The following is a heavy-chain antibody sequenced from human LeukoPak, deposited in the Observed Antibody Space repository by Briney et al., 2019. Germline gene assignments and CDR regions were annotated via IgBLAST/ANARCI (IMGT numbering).Heavy chain of an antibody. CDR3: ARGLEMATIEDY. CDR2: ISGSGGST. Sequence: PGGSLRLSCAASGFTFSSYAMSWVRQAPGKGLEWVSAISGSGGSTYYADSVKGRFTISRDNAKNSLYLQMNSLRAEDTAVYYCARGLEMATIEDYWGQGTLVTVSS. J-gene: IGHJ4*02. V-gene: IGHV3-23*01. CDR1: GFTFSSYA. D-gene: IGHD5-24*01.